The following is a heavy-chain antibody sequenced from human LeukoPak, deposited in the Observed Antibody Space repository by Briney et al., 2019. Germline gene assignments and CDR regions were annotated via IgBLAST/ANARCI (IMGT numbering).Heavy chain of an antibody. Sequence: GRSLRLSCAASGFTFSTYGMTWVRQAPGKGLEWVSYISSSGGTIYYADSVKGRFTVSRDNAKNSLYLQMNSLRDEDTALYYCARRYFYDSSLDYWGQGTLVTVSS. V-gene: IGHV3-48*02. CDR3: ARRYFYDSSLDY. CDR1: GFTFSTYG. D-gene: IGHD3-22*01. CDR2: ISSSGGTI. J-gene: IGHJ4*02.